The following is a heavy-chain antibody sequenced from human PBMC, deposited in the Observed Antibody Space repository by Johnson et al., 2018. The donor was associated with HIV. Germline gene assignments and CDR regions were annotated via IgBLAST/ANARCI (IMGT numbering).Heavy chain of an antibody. CDR2: IYSGGST. Sequence: MLLVESGGGLVQPGGSLRLSCAASGFTVSSNYMSWVRQAPGKGLEWVSVIYSGGSTYYADSVKGRFTISRDNSKNTLYLQMTSLRAEDTAVYYCARDRDSGYDYPGAFDIWGQGTMVTVSS. CDR3: ARDRDSGYDYPGAFDI. V-gene: IGHV3-66*01. CDR1: GFTVSSNY. J-gene: IGHJ3*02. D-gene: IGHD5-12*01.